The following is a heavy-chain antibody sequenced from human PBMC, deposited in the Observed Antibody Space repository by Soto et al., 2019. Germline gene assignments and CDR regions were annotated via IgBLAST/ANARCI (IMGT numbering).Heavy chain of an antibody. D-gene: IGHD4-17*01. Sequence: PGGSLRLSCAASGFIFSSYGMHWVRQAPGKGLEWVAIISYDGSNKYYADSVKGRFTISRDNSKNTLYLQMNSLRAEDTAVYYCAKDSYDYGDLYYFDYCGPGALVTVFS. CDR2: ISYDGSNK. V-gene: IGHV3-30*18. CDR1: GFIFSSYG. J-gene: IGHJ4*02. CDR3: AKDSYDYGDLYYFDY.